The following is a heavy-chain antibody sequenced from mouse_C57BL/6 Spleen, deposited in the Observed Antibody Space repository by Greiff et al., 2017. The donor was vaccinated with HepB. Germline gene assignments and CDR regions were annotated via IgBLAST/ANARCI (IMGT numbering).Heavy chain of an antibody. D-gene: IGHD2-5*01. Sequence: VQLQESGAELAKPGASVKLSCKASGYTFTSYWMHWVKQRPGQGLEWIGYINPSSGYTKYNQKFKDKATLTADKSSSTAYMQLSSLTYEDSAFYYCAKGVYSNYVWFAYWGQGTLVTVSA. V-gene: IGHV1-7*01. CDR2: INPSSGYT. CDR1: GYTFTSYW. J-gene: IGHJ3*01. CDR3: AKGVYSNYVWFAY.